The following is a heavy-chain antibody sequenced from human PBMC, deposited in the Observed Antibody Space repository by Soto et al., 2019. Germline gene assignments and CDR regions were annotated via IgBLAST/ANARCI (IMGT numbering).Heavy chain of an antibody. V-gene: IGHV5-51*01. CDR1: GYKCTRNW. CDR2: IFPIDSDT. J-gene: IGHJ3*01. Sequence: ESLRISCSGAGYKCTRNWSGCVRQMPGKGLEWMGIIFPIDSDTRYSPSSQGQVTISADNSISTAYLQWSSLKASDTAIYYCATPGGRDFNAFDVWGQGTMVTVSS. CDR3: ATPGGRDFNAFDV. D-gene: IGHD2-21*02.